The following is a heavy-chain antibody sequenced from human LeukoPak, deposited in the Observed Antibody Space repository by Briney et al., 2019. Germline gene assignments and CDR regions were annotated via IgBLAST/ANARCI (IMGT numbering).Heavy chain of an antibody. CDR1: GGTFISYA. J-gene: IGHJ3*02. V-gene: IGHV1-69*13. CDR2: IIPIFGTA. D-gene: IGHD3-22*01. Sequence: SVKVSCKASGGTFISYAISWVRQAPGQGLEWMGGIIPIFGTANYAQKFQGRVTITADESTSTAYMELSSLRSEDTAVYYCARPLYYYDSSGYSPYDAFDIWGQGTMVTVSS. CDR3: ARPLYYYDSSGYSPYDAFDI.